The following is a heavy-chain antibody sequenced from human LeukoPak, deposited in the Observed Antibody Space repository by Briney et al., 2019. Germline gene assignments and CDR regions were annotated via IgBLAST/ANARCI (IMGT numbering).Heavy chain of an antibody. V-gene: IGHV4-34*01. Sequence: NPSETLSLTCAVYGGSFSGYYWSWIRQPPGKGLEWIGEINHSGSTNYNPSLKSRVTISVDTSKNQFSLKLSSVTAADTAVYYCASTPSIGNNIPFDYWGQGTLVTVSS. CDR3: ASTPSIGNNIPFDY. CDR1: GGSFSGYY. J-gene: IGHJ4*02. D-gene: IGHD5-24*01. CDR2: INHSGST.